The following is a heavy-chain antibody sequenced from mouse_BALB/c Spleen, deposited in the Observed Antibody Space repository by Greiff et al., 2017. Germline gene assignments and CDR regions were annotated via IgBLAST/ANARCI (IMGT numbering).Heavy chain of an antibody. J-gene: IGHJ3*01. CDR3: ARGYYYGSSYSFAY. D-gene: IGHD1-1*01. CDR1: GFSLTSYC. Sequence: QVQLQQSGPGLVQPSQTLSITCTASGFSLTSYCVHWVRQSPGKGLEWLGVIWSGGSTDYNAAFISRLSISKDNSKSQVFFKMNRLQANDTAIYYCARGYYYGSSYSFAYWGQGTLVTVSA. V-gene: IGHV2-2*02. CDR2: IWSGGST.